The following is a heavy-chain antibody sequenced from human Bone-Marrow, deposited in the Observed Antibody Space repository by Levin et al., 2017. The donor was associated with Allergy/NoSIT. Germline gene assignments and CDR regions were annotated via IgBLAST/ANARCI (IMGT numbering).Heavy chain of an antibody. CDR3: ARDGGEGPYYDILTGPTVY. J-gene: IGHJ4*02. V-gene: IGHV1-2*02. Sequence: GESLKISCKASGYTFTGYYMHWVRQAPGQGLEWMGWINPNSGGTNYAQKFQGRVTMTRDTSISTAYMELSRLRSDDTAVYYCARDGGEGPYYDILTGPTVYWGQGTLVTVSS. CDR1: GYTFTGYY. D-gene: IGHD3-9*01. CDR2: INPNSGGT.